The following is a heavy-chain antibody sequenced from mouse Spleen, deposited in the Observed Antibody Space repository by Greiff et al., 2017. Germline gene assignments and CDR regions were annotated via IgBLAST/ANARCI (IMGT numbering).Heavy chain of an antibody. Sequence: EVKLVESGGGLVKPGGSLKLSCAASGFTFSSYGMSWVRQTPEKRLEWVATISGGGSYTYYPDSVKGRFTISRDNAKNNLYLQMSSLRSEDTALYYCARHSYDYDEYYFDYWGQGTTLTVSS. D-gene: IGHD2-4*01. CDR3: ARHSYDYDEYYFDY. CDR1: GFTFSSYG. CDR2: ISGGGSYT. V-gene: IGHV5-9-2*01. J-gene: IGHJ2*01.